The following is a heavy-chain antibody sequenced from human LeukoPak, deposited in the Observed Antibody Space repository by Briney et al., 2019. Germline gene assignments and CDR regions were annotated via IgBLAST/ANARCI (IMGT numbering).Heavy chain of an antibody. CDR3: ARDKEGIIHY. CDR2: IHHSGTS. J-gene: IGHJ4*02. CDR1: GGPISSGNYY. Sequence: SETLSLTCTVSGGPISSGNYYWSWVRQDPRKGLEWIGYIHHSGTSYYNPSLKSRLSMSVDTSKNQFSLRLSSVTAADTAVYYCARDKEGIIHYWGQGTLVTVSS. D-gene: IGHD2-15*01. V-gene: IGHV4-31*03.